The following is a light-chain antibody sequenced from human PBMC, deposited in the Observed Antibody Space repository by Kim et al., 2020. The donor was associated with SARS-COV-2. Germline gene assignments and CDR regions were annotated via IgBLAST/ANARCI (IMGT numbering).Light chain of an antibody. CDR3: QQYGTSPRT. J-gene: IGKJ1*01. V-gene: IGKV3-20*01. Sequence: EIVLTQSPGTLSLSPGERATLSCRASQSVSNNFLAWYQQKPGQTPRLLIYGASSRATGIPDRFSGSGSGTDFTLTIRKLEPEDFAMFYCQQYGTSPRTFGQGTKVDIK. CDR2: GAS. CDR1: QSVSNNF.